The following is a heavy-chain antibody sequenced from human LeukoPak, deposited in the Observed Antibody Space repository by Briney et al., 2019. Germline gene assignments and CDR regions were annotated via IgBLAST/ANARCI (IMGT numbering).Heavy chain of an antibody. CDR1: GGSISSSGYY. CDR2: IYYSGST. D-gene: IGHD2-8*01. J-gene: IGHJ4*02. V-gene: IGHV4-61*05. Sequence: SETLSLTCTVSGGSISSSGYYWSWIRQPPGKGLEWIGYIYYSGSTNYNPSLKSRVTISVDTSKNQFSLKLSSVTAADTAVYYCARRNPGYCTNGVCLNGGFDYWGQGTLVTVSS. CDR3: ARRNPGYCTNGVCLNGGFDY.